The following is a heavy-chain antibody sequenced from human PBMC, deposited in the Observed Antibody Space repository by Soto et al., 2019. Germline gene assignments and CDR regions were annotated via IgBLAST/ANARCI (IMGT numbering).Heavy chain of an antibody. Sequence: TLSLTCTVSGDSISSSRYYLGWIRQLPGKGLDWIASIYYRGNTYYNPSLKSRVTISADTSKNQFSLKLSSVTAADTAVYYCARQVIIVERDAIDYWGQGTLVNVSS. J-gene: IGHJ4*02. CDR1: GDSISSSRYY. CDR3: ARQVIIVERDAIDY. CDR2: IYYRGNT. V-gene: IGHV4-39*01. D-gene: IGHD3-22*01.